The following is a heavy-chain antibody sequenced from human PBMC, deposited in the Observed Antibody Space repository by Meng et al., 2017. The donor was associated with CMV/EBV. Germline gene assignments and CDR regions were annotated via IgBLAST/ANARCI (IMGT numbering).Heavy chain of an antibody. D-gene: IGHD6-6*01. J-gene: IGHJ4*02. V-gene: IGHV3-74*01. CDR1: GFAFSNHW. CDR2: IHSDGSGI. CDR3: ARASPYSSSYFDY. Sequence: GESLKISCEASGFAFSNHWMHWVRRAPGKGLVWVSRIHSDGSGIAYADSVKGRSTISRDNAKNTVYLQMNSLRGEDTAVYYCARASPYSSSYFDYWGQGAVVTVSS.